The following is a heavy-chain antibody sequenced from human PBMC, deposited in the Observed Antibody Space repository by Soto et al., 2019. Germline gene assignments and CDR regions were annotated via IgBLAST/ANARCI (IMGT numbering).Heavy chain of an antibody. V-gene: IGHV3-23*01. D-gene: IGHD4-17*01. CDR1: GFTFSSYA. CDR2: ISDSGGST. Sequence: GGSLRLSCAASGFTFSSYAMSWVRQAPGKGLEWVSAISDSGGSTYYADSVKGRFTISRDNSKNTLYLQMNSLRAEDTAVYYCANDLMTTVTTADYWGQGTLVTVSS. J-gene: IGHJ4*02. CDR3: ANDLMTTVTTADY.